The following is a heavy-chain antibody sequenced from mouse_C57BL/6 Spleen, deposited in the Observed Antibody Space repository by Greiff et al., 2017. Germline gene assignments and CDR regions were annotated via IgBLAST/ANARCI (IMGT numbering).Heavy chain of an antibody. D-gene: IGHD2-3*01. CDR1: GFTFSDYY. V-gene: IGHV5-16*01. J-gene: IGHJ2*01. CDR3: ARDGYFGDFDY. CDR2: INYDGSST. Sequence: EVNLVESEGGLVQPGSSMKLSCTASGFTFSDYYMAWVRQVPEKGLEWVANINYDGSSTYYLDSLKSRFIISRDNAKNILYLQMSSLKSEDTATYYCARDGYFGDFDYWGQGTTLTVSS.